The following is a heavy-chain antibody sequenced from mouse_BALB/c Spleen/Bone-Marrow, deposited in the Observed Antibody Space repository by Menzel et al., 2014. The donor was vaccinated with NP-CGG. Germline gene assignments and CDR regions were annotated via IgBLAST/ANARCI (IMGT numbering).Heavy chain of an antibody. Sequence: EVQLQQSGAELVKPGASVKLSCTASGFNIKDTYMHWVKQRPEQGLEWIGRIDPANGNTKYDPKFQGKATITADTSSNTASLQLSSLTSEDTAVYYGAVYYYGSSLFAYWGQGTLVTVSA. CDR3: AVYYYGSSLFAY. V-gene: IGHV14-3*02. D-gene: IGHD1-1*01. J-gene: IGHJ3*01. CDR1: GFNIKDTY. CDR2: IDPANGNT.